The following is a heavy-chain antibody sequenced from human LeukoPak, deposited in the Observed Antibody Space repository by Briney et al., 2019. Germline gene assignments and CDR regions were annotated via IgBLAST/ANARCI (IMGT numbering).Heavy chain of an antibody. CDR3: AGLNWGSGFYYYMDV. J-gene: IGHJ6*03. CDR1: GGSISSGSYY. D-gene: IGHD7-27*01. V-gene: IGHV4-61*02. CDR2: IYTSGNT. Sequence: SETLSLTCTVSGGSISSGSYYWNWIRQPAGKGLEWIGRIYTSGNTNYNPSLKSRVTISVDTSKNQFSLKLSSVTAADTAVYYCAGLNWGSGFYYYMDVWGKGTTVTVSS.